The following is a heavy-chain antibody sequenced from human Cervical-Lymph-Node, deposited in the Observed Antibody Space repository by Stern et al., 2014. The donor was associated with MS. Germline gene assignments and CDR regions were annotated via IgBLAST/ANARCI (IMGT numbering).Heavy chain of an antibody. J-gene: IGHJ4*02. V-gene: IGHV1-46*02. CDR1: GYTFNSYY. CDR2: INPSGGST. Sequence: VQLVESGAEVKKPGASVKVSCKASGYTFNSYYMHWVRQAPGQGLEWMGIINPSGGSTSYAQKFQGRVTMTRDTSTSTVYMELSSLRSEDTAVYYCARDSRYFDWLLSAFDYWGQGTLVTVSS. CDR3: ARDSRYFDWLLSAFDY. D-gene: IGHD3-9*01.